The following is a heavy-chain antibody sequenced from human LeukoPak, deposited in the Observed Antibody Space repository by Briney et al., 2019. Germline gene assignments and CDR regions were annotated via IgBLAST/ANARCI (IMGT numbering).Heavy chain of an antibody. CDR2: INQDGFKK. J-gene: IGHJ3*02. CDR3: ARASLRYFDWLTLPNAFDI. V-gene: IGHV3-7*01. Sequence: GGSLRLSCAASGFTFSSYWMSWVRQAPGKGLEWVANINQDGFKKYYVDSVKGRFTISRDNIKKSVYLQMNSLRAEDTAVYYCARASLRYFDWLTLPNAFDIWGQGTMVTVSS. D-gene: IGHD3-9*01. CDR1: GFTFSSYW.